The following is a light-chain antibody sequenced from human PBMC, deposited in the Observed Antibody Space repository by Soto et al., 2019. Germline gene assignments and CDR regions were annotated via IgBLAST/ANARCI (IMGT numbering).Light chain of an antibody. Sequence: EIVLTQSPATLSSFPGDRVTPPCRASQYINTRLAWYQHRPGQAPRLLIYQTSIRAAGIPARFSASGSGTDFTLTISDVQPEDFALYYCHQRQSWPRTFGQGTKVDIK. CDR3: HQRQSWPRT. CDR2: QTS. V-gene: IGKV3-11*01. J-gene: IGKJ1*01. CDR1: QYINTR.